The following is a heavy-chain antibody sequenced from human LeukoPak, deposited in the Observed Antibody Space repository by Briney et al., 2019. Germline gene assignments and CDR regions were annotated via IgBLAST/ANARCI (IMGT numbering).Heavy chain of an antibody. CDR3: ARGRSGYSYGYLDY. D-gene: IGHD5-18*01. Sequence: SVKVSCKASGGTFSSYAISWVRQAPGQGLEWMGRIIPILGIANYAQKFQGRVTITADKSTSTAYMELSSLRSEDTAVYYCARGRSGYSYGYLDYWGQGTLVTVSP. V-gene: IGHV1-69*04. J-gene: IGHJ4*02. CDR2: IIPILGIA. CDR1: GGTFSSYA.